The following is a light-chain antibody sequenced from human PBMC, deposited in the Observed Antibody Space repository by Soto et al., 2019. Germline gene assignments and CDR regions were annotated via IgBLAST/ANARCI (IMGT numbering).Light chain of an antibody. CDR2: GAS. Sequence: EIVMTQSPATLSVSPGERATLSCRASQSVSSNLAWYQQKPGQAPRILIYGASTRATGIPARFSGSGSGTEFTLTISSLQSEDFEVYYCQQYNNWPPWTFGQGTKVEIK. J-gene: IGKJ1*01. CDR3: QQYNNWPPWT. CDR1: QSVSSN. V-gene: IGKV3-15*01.